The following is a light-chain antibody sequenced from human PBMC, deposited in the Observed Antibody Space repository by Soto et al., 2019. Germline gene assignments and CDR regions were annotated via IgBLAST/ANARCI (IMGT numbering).Light chain of an antibody. Sequence: IVMTQTPFSLSVTPGQPASISCKSSQSLLHSDGKTYLSWYLQRPGQPPQVLISEVSNHFSGVSDRFSGSGSGTDFTLKISRVEADDVGVYFCMQSMQLPITFGQGRRLE. CDR1: QSLLHSDGKTY. CDR2: EVS. V-gene: IGKV2D-29*01. J-gene: IGKJ5*01. CDR3: MQSMQLPIT.